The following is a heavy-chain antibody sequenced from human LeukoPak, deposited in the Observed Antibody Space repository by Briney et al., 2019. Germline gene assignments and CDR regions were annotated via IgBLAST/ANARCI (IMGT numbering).Heavy chain of an antibody. CDR1: GYSFTNYW. CDR3: ARLGYCSSTSCYLLDY. D-gene: IGHD2-2*01. J-gene: IGHJ4*02. V-gene: IGHV5-51*01. CDR2: IYPGDSDT. Sequence: GESLKISCKGSGYSFTNYWIGWVRQMPGKGLEWMGIIYPGDSDTRYSPSFQGQVTISADKSISTAYLQWSSLKDSDTDMYYCARLGYCSSTSCYLLDYWGQGTLVTVSS.